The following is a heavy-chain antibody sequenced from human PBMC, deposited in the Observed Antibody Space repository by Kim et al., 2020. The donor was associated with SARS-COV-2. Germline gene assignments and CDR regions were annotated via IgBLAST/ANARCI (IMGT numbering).Heavy chain of an antibody. Sequence: NPSLKSRVTISVDTSKNQFSLKLSSVTAADTAVYYCARLLTIFGVVWFDYWGQGTLVTVSS. V-gene: IGHV4-39*01. J-gene: IGHJ4*02. CDR3: ARLLTIFGVVWFDY. D-gene: IGHD3-3*01.